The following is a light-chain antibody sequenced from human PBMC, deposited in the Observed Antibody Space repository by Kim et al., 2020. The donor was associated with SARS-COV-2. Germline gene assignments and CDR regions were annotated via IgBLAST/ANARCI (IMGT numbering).Light chain of an antibody. CDR3: QQYGSSPPQYT. Sequence: EIVLTQSPGTLSLSPGERATLSCRASQSVSSSYLAWYQQKPGQAPRLLIYVASSRATGIPDRFSGSGSGTDFTLTISRLEPEEFAVYYFQQYGSSPPQYTFGQGTKLEI. CDR1: QSVSSSY. V-gene: IGKV3-20*01. J-gene: IGKJ2*01. CDR2: VAS.